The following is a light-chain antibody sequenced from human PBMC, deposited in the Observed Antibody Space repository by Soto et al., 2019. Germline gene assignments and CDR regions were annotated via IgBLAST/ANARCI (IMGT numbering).Light chain of an antibody. CDR1: QSVSSN. Sequence: EIVMTQSPATLSVSPGERATLSCTASQSVSSNLAWYQQKPGQAPTLLISGVSTMATGIPARFSGSGSGTEFTLTISSLQSEDFAVYYCQQYNTWPKTFGQGTKVEIK. CDR2: GVS. V-gene: IGKV3-15*01. CDR3: QQYNTWPKT. J-gene: IGKJ1*01.